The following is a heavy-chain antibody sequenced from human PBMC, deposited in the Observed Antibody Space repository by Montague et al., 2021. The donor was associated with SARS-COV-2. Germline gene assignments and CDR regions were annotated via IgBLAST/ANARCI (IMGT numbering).Heavy chain of an antibody. D-gene: IGHD5-24*01. CDR2: IYHSGTT. Sequence: SETLSLTCTVSGYSISSGYYWGWIRKFPGKGLEWIGSIYHSGTTYYNPSLKSRVTISVDTSKNQFSLKMYSVTAADTAQFYCARDRTFRDGYLDAFKIWGQGTMVTVSS. CDR3: ARDRTFRDGYLDAFKI. J-gene: IGHJ3*02. V-gene: IGHV4-38-2*02. CDR1: GYSISSGYY.